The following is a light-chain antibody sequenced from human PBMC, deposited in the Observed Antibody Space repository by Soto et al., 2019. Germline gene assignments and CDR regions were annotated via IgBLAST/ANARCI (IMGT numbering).Light chain of an antibody. Sequence: DIQMTQSPSTLSASVGDRVTIICQASQNINSWVAWYQQKPRKAPKALIYDASSLESGVPLRFSGSGSGTYFTLTISSLQPDDFATYYCQQYDSYSPRTFGRGTKVDIK. CDR2: DAS. V-gene: IGKV1-5*02. CDR1: QNINSW. CDR3: QQYDSYSPRT. J-gene: IGKJ1*01.